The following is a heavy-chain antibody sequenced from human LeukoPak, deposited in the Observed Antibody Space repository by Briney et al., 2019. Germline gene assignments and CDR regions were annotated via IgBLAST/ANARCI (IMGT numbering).Heavy chain of an antibody. CDR2: IYYSGST. J-gene: IGHJ4*02. CDR3: ARPGGNSGGGDY. V-gene: IGHV4-39*01. D-gene: IGHD4-23*01. Sequence: SETLSLTCTVSGGSISSSSYYWGWIRQPPGKGLEWIGRIYYSGSTYYSPSLKSRVTISVDTSQHQFSLKLSSVTAADTAVYYCARPGGNSGGGDYWGQGTLVTVSS. CDR1: GGSISSSSYY.